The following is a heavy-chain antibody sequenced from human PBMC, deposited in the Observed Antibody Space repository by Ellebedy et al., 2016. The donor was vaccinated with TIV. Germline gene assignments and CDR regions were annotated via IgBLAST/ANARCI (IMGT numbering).Heavy chain of an antibody. CDR1: GYIFTNLA. CDR2: INAGNGHT. CDR3: ARGFDGSGSYYYYGMDV. V-gene: IGHV1-3*01. Sequence: ASVKVSCKASGYIFTNLAMHWVRQAPGQSLEWMGWINAGNGHTKYSQKFQGRVTMTEDTSTDTAYMELSSLRSEDTAVYYCARGFDGSGSYYYYGMDVWGQGTTVTVSS. J-gene: IGHJ6*02. D-gene: IGHD3-10*01.